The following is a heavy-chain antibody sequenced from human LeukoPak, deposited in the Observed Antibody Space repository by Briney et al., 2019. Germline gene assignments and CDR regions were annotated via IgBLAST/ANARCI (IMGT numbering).Heavy chain of an antibody. CDR3: ARSQSYSFDC. V-gene: IGHV3-7*03. J-gene: IGHJ4*02. CDR1: GFTFSGYY. Sequence: PGGSLRLSCAASGFTFSGYYMSWIRQAPGEGLEWVANMSPDGSDRHYVDSVKGRFTISRDNAKNSLYLQMNSLRAEDTAVYYCARSQSYSFDCGGQGTLVTVSS. CDR2: MSPDGSDR.